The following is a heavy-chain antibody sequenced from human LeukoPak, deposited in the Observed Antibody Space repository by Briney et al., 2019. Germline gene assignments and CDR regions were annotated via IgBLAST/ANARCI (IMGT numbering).Heavy chain of an antibody. CDR2: ISSSSGYI. CDR1: GFTFISYS. V-gene: IGHV3-21*01. J-gene: IGHJ4*02. CDR3: ARDLDDRRGGWLLSHDIDY. D-gene: IGHD3-3*01. Sequence: GGSLRLSCAASGFTFISYSTNWVRQALGKGLEWGSSISSSSGYINYADSAKGRFTISRENAKNSVYLQMNSLRAEDTAVYYCARDLDDRRGGWLLSHDIDYWGQGTLVTVSS.